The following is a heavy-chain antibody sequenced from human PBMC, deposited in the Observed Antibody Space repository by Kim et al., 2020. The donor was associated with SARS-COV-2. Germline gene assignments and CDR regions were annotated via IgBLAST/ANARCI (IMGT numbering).Heavy chain of an antibody. CDR2: IIPIFGTA. CDR1: GGTFSSYA. D-gene: IGHD3-22*01. J-gene: IGHJ4*02. CDR3: ASTDSYDSRGFYRDY. Sequence: SVKVSCKASGGTFSSYAISWVRQAPGQGLEWMGGIIPIFGTANYAQKFQGRVTITADESTSSAYMELSSLRSEDTAVYYCASTDSYDSRGFYRDYWGQGTLVTVSS. V-gene: IGHV1-69*13.